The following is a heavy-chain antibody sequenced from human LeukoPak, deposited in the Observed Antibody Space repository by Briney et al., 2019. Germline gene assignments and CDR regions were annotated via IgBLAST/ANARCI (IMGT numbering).Heavy chain of an antibody. Sequence: SETLSLTCAVSGSFINDYSWSWVRQPAGRGLEWIGRFYTGYSTEYNPSLMSRVTILVDRSKSQISLKLRSVTAADTAVYYCARSPNYYYYFYMDVWGQGTTVTVSS. V-gene: IGHV4-4*07. CDR3: ARSPNYYYYFYMDV. CDR2: FYTGYST. J-gene: IGHJ6*03. CDR1: GSFINDYS.